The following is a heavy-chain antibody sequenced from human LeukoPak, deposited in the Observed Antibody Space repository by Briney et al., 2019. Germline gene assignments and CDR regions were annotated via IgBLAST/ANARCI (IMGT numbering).Heavy chain of an antibody. CDR2: ISYNGRT. J-gene: IGHJ3*02. D-gene: IGHD4-17*01. V-gene: IGHV4-59*11. CDR3: AIDLDTVTKGFDI. CDR1: ADSFSSHY. Sequence: SETLSLTCAVSADSFSSHYWTWIRQPPGKGLEWIGYISYNGRTNYNPSLKSRVTISIDTSKNQFSLKLSSVTAADTAVYYCAIDLDTVTKGFDIWGQGTLVSVSS.